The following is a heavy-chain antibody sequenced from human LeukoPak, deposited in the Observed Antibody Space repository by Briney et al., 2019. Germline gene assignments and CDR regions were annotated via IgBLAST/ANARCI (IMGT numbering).Heavy chain of an antibody. D-gene: IGHD5-18*01. CDR2: IYYSGSA. CDR3: AREFDTAMVD. V-gene: IGHV4-30-4*01. CDR1: GGSISSGDYY. Sequence: SETLSLTCTVSGGSISSGDYYWSWIRQPPGKGLEWIGYIYYSGSAYYNPSLKSRVTISVDTSKNQFSLKLSSVTAADTAVYYCAREFDTAMVDWGQGTLVTVSS. J-gene: IGHJ4*02.